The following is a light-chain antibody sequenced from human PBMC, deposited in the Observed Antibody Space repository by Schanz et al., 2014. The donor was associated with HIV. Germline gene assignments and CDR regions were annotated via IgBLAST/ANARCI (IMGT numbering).Light chain of an antibody. CDR3: QQYNSHPVT. CDR2: AAS. Sequence: DIQMTQSPSSLSASVGDRVTITCRASQSISTYLNWYQQRPGKAPKVLIYAASSLQGGVPSRFSGSGSGTDFTLTISSLQPEDFATYYCQQYNSHPVTFGQGTKLEIK. CDR1: QSISTY. J-gene: IGKJ2*01. V-gene: IGKV1-39*01.